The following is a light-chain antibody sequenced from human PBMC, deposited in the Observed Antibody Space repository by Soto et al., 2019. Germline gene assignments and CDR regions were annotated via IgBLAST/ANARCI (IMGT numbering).Light chain of an antibody. CDR1: QTISNW. CDR2: DAS. J-gene: IGKJ1*01. CDR3: QQYNSYSGT. V-gene: IGKV1-5*01. Sequence: DIQMTHSPSTLSASVGYRVGSSCRASQTISNWLAWYQQKPGKAPKLLIYDASSLESGVPSRFSGSGSGTEFTLTISSLQPDDFATYYCQQYNSYSGTFGQGTKVDIK.